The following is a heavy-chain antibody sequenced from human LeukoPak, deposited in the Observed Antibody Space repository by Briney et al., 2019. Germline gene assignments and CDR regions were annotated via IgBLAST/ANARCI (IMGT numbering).Heavy chain of an antibody. CDR2: ISYDGSNK. CDR3: ANQDIVGATRGDY. Sequence: GRSLRLTCAASGFTFSSYGMHWVRQPPGKGLEWVAVISYDGSNKYYADSVKGRFTISRDNSKNTLYLQMNSLRAEDTAVYYCANQDIVGATRGDYWGQGTLVTVSS. J-gene: IGHJ4*02. CDR1: GFTFSSYG. V-gene: IGHV3-30*18. D-gene: IGHD1-26*01.